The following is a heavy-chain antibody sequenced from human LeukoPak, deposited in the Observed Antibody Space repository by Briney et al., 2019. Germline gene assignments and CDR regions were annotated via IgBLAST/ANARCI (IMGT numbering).Heavy chain of an antibody. V-gene: IGHV4-34*01. CDR1: GGSFSGYY. J-gene: IGHJ4*02. CDR2: INHSGST. Sequence: SETLSLTCAVYGGSFSGYYWSWIRQPPGKGLEWIGEINHSGSTNYNPSLKSRVTISVDTSKNQFSLKLSSVTAADTAVYYCARVQYFDNGGYWNLDYWGQGTLVTVSS. D-gene: IGHD3-22*01. CDR3: ARVQYFDNGGYWNLDY.